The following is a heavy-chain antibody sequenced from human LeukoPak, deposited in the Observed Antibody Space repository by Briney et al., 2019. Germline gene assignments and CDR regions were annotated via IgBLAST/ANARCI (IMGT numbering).Heavy chain of an antibody. Sequence: GGSLRLSCSASGFTFSSYAMHWVRQAPGKGLEYVSAISSKGGSTYYADSVKGRFTISRDNSKNTLYLQMNSLRAEDTAVYYCAKGMTTVTNYYFDYWGQGTLVTVSS. D-gene: IGHD4-17*01. J-gene: IGHJ4*02. CDR3: AKGMTTVTNYYFDY. CDR2: ISSKGGST. V-gene: IGHV3-64*04. CDR1: GFTFSSYA.